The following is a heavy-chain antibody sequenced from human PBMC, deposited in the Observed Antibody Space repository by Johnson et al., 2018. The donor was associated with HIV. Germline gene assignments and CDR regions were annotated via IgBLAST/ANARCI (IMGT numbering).Heavy chain of an antibody. J-gene: IGHJ3*02. Sequence: QVQLVESGGGVVQPGRSLRLSCAASGFTFSYYGMHWVRQAPGKGLEWVAVIGYDGSDKYYADSVKGRVTISRDNPKNTVYLHMNNLRAEDTAVYYCARDLAYNSRWTGAFDIWGQGTMVTVSS. V-gene: IGHV3-30*03. CDR3: ARDLAYNSRWTGAFDI. D-gene: IGHD6-13*01. CDR2: IGYDGSDK. CDR1: GFTFSYYG.